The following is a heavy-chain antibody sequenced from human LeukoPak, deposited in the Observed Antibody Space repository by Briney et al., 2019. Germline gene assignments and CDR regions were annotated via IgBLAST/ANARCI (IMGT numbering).Heavy chain of an antibody. Sequence: GGSLRLSCAVSGFTFSDYWMHWVRQAPGKGLEWVANIKQDESEKYYVDSVKGRFTISRDNTKNSLYLQMNSLRAEDTAVYYCARATSGSSTHFDYWGQGTLVTVSS. J-gene: IGHJ4*02. CDR3: ARATSGSSTHFDY. V-gene: IGHV3-7*01. D-gene: IGHD1-26*01. CDR1: GFTFSDYW. CDR2: IKQDESEK.